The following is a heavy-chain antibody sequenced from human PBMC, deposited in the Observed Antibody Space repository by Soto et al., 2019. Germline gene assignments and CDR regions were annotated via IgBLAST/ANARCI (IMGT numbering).Heavy chain of an antibody. V-gene: IGHV1-69*06. CDR3: ATWRTYSGSYCCDY. D-gene: IGHD1-26*01. CDR2: IIPMYDSA. CDR1: GGTFKTYT. J-gene: IGHJ4*02. Sequence: QVQLVQSGAELKKPGSSVNVSCAASGGTFKTYTINWVRQAPGQGLEWIGQIIPMYDSANYAQRFQGRVTISADKSTNIAYMELSGLRFEDTALYFCATWRTYSGSYCCDYWGQGTRVSVPS.